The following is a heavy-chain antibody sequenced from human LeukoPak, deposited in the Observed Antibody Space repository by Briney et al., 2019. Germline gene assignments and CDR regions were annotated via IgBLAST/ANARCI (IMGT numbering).Heavy chain of an antibody. Sequence: GGSLRLSCAASGFPFSGYWMHWVRQAPGKGLVWVSGINDVGRTTSYADSVKGQFTISRDNAKNTLYLQMNSLRAEDTAVYYCARGHYYGMDVWGQGTTVTVSS. CDR2: INDVGRTT. J-gene: IGHJ6*02. V-gene: IGHV3-74*01. CDR3: ARGHYYGMDV. CDR1: GFPFSGYW.